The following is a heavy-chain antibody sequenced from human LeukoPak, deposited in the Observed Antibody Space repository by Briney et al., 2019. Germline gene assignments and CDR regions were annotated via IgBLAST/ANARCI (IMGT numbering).Heavy chain of an antibody. CDR3: ARLGSGMMTALDY. Sequence: PSETLSLTCTVSGGSISSYYWSWIRQPPGKGLEWIGYIYYSGSTNYNPSLKSRVTISVDTSKNHFSLKLSSVTAADTAVYYCARLGSGMMTALDYWGQGTLVTASS. D-gene: IGHD3-10*01. CDR2: IYYSGST. J-gene: IGHJ4*02. CDR1: GGSISSYY. V-gene: IGHV4-59*08.